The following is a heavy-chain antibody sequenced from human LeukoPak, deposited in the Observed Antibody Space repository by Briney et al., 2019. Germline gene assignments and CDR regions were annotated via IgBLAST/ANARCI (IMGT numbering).Heavy chain of an antibody. D-gene: IGHD2-8*01. J-gene: IGHJ4*02. V-gene: IGHV7-4-1*02. CDR1: GYTFTSYA. CDR2: INTNTGNP. Sequence: ASVKVSCKASGYTFTSYAMNWARQAPGQGLEWMGWINTNTGNPTYAQGFTGRFVFSLDTSVSTAYLQISSLKAEDTAVYYCARDLIVLMVYAGGGFDYWGQGTLVTVSS. CDR3: ARDLIVLMVYAGGGFDY.